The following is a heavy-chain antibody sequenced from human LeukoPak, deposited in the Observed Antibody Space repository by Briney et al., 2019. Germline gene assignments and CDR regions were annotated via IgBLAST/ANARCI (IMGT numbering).Heavy chain of an antibody. D-gene: IGHD1-1*01. V-gene: IGHV3-48*03. CDR1: GFTFSSYE. CDR2: ITSDGSTM. CDR3: ARSTTTSLFDY. J-gene: IGHJ4*02. Sequence: GGSLRLSCAASGFTFSSYEMNWVRQAPGKGLEWVSFITSDGSTMFYADSVKGRFTISRDNAKNSLYLQMNGLRAEDTAVYFCARSTTTSLFDYWGQGTLVAVSS.